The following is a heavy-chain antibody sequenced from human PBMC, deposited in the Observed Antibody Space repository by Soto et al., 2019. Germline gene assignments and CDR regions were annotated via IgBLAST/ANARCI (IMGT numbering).Heavy chain of an antibody. Sequence: GGSLRLSCAASRFTFSTYNMNWVRQAPGKGLEWVSYISSTGSTIHYADSVKGRFTISRDNAKKSLYLQMNSLRDEDTAVYYCARDYNWNSNFDYWGQGSLVTVSS. V-gene: IGHV3-48*02. CDR1: RFTFSTYN. J-gene: IGHJ4*02. D-gene: IGHD1-7*01. CDR3: ARDYNWNSNFDY. CDR2: ISSTGSTI.